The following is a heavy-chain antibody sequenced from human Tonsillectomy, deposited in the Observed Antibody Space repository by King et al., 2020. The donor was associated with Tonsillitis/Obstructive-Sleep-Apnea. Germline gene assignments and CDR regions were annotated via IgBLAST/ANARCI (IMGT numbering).Heavy chain of an antibody. CDR2: IRSKAYGGTT. CDR1: GFSFGDYA. D-gene: IGHD3-22*01. Sequence: VQLVESGGGLVQPGRSLRLSCTASGFSFGDYAMSWVRQAPGKGLEWVGFIRSKAYGGTTEYAASVKGRFTISRDDSKSIAYLQMNSLKTEDTTVYYCTNADSRGYYYAFDIWGQGTMVTVSS. CDR3: TNADSRGYYYAFDI. J-gene: IGHJ3*02. V-gene: IGHV3-49*04.